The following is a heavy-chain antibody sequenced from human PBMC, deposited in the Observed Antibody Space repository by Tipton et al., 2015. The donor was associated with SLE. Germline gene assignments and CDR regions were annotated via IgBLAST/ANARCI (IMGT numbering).Heavy chain of an antibody. Sequence: TLSLTCSVSGDSFYSSHDQWDWIRPSPGKGLEWIGSRFSGGGTYYNPSLKSRVTISVDMSKSQFSLNLNLVTAAGTAIYYCARRKYYYMDVWGKGATVTVSS. CDR1: GDSFYSSHDQ. CDR2: RFSGGGT. V-gene: IGHV4-39*01. CDR3: ARRKYYYMDV. J-gene: IGHJ6*03.